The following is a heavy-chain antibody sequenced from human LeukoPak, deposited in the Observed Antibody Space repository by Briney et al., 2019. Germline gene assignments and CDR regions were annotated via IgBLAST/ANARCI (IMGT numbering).Heavy chain of an antibody. V-gene: IGHV3-20*04. CDR1: GFTFDDYG. J-gene: IGHJ6*03. CDR2: INWNGDST. D-gene: IGHD3-3*01. Sequence: GGSLRLSCAASGFTFDDYGMSWVRHAPGKGLEWVSNINWNGDSTMYADSVKGRFTISRDNGKNSLYPQMHSLRAGDTALYYCARAPLSSAYLHYYSMDVWGKGTTVTVSS. CDR3: ARAPLSSAYLHYYSMDV.